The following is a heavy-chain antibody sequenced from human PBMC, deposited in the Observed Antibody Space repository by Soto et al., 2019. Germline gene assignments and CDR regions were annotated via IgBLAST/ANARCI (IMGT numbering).Heavy chain of an antibody. J-gene: IGHJ4*02. CDR1: GDSISSGRYH. CDR3: ARADGCGVVTLFMDY. D-gene: IGHD3-3*01. Sequence: QLQLQESGPGLVKPSETLSLICTVSGDSISSGRYHWGWIRQPPGKGLEFIATIHYTGNTHYNPTLTSHVTIFVDTSNRQFSLGLSALTVADTAVYYCARADGCGVVTLFMDYWGQGTLVTVSS. CDR2: IHYTGNT. V-gene: IGHV4-39*01.